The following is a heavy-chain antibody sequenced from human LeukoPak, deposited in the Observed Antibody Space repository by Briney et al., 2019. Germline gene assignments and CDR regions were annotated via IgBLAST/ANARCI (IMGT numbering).Heavy chain of an antibody. D-gene: IGHD2-15*01. CDR2: ISSSGSTI. CDR1: GFTFSDYE. V-gene: IGHV3-48*03. J-gene: IGHJ4*02. CDR3: ARLGYCSAGSCYSLDY. Sequence: PGGSLRLSCAASGFTFSDYEMNWVRQAPGKGLEWVSYISSSGSTIFYADSMEGRFTTSRDNAKNSLYLQMKSLRAEDTAVYYCARLGYCSAGSCYSLDYWGQGTLVTVSS.